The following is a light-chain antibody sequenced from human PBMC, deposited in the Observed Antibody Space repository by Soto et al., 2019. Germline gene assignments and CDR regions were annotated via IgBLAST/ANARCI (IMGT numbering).Light chain of an antibody. V-gene: IGKV1-39*01. CDR3: QQTYSTPWT. CDR2: TAS. Sequence: EIQMTQSPSSLSASVGDRVTITCRASQTISSYLNWYQHKPGKAPKLLIFTASTLQSGVPSRFSGSGSGTDFTLTISSLQPTDFATYYCQQTYSTPWTFGQGTKVEIK. CDR1: QTISSY. J-gene: IGKJ1*01.